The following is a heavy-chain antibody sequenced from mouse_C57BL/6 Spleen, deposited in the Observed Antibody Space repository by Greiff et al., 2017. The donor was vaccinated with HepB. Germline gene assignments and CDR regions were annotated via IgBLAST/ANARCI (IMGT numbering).Heavy chain of an antibody. Sequence: EVQVVESGGGLVKPGGSLKLSCAASGFTFSSYAMSWVRQTPEKRLEWVATISDGGSYTNYPDNVKGRFTISRDNAKNNLYLQMSHLKSEDTAMYYCARGGTTVVATGNYFDYWGQGTTLTVSS. CDR3: ARGGTTVVATGNYFDY. J-gene: IGHJ2*01. D-gene: IGHD1-1*01. CDR2: ISDGGSYT. CDR1: GFTFSSYA. V-gene: IGHV5-4*01.